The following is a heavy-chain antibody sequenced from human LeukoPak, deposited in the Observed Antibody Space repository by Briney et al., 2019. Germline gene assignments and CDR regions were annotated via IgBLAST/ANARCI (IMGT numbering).Heavy chain of an antibody. CDR2: IRYDGSNK. D-gene: IGHD6-19*01. Sequence: GGSLRLSCAASGLTFSSYGMHWVRQAPGKGLEWVAFIRYDGSNKYYADPVKGRFTISRDNSKNTLYLQMNSLRAEDTAVYYCARGGQWLVTRGRPGAFDIWGQGTMVTVSS. CDR3: ARGGQWLVTRGRPGAFDI. V-gene: IGHV3-30*02. CDR1: GLTFSSYG. J-gene: IGHJ3*02.